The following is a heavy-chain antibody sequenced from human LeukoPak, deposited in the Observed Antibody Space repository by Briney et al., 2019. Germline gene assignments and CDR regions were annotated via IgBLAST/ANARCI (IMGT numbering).Heavy chain of an antibody. J-gene: IGHJ4*02. Sequence: GGCPRLSCAASGFTFSRYWMSRVRQAPGKGLEWVANIKTDGSEKYYVDSLKGRFIISRDNAKNSLYLQMNILRAEDTAVYYCARDWDGSGSPIDYWGQGNPDAVSS. V-gene: IGHV3-7*05. CDR2: IKTDGSEK. CDR3: ARDWDGSGSPIDY. D-gene: IGHD6-19*01. CDR1: GFTFSRYW.